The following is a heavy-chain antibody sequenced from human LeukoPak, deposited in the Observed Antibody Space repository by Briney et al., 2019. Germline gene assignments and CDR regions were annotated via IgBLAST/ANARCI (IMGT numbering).Heavy chain of an antibody. J-gene: IGHJ6*02. V-gene: IGHV1-3*01. CDR2: INAGNGNT. CDR3: ARVSSGWRSYGMDV. CDR1: GYTFTSYA. Sequence: ASVKVSCKASGYTFTSYAMHWVRQAPGQRLEWMGWINAGNGNTKYSQKFQGRVTITRDTSASTAYMELSSLRAEDTAVYYCARVSSGWRSYGMDVWGQGTTVTVSS. D-gene: IGHD6-19*01.